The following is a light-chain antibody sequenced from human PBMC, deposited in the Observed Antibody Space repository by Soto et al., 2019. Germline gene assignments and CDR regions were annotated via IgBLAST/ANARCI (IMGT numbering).Light chain of an antibody. CDR3: CSYACYSRLL. CDR1: SSDVGSYDV. J-gene: IGLJ3*02. Sequence: QSALTQPASVSGSPGQSITISCTGTSSDVGSYDVVSWYQQLPGGPPKLIIFKVNERPSGISNRFSGSKSGNTASLTISGLQDEDEADYYCCSYACYSRLLFGGGTKLTVL. V-gene: IGLV2-23*02. CDR2: KVN.